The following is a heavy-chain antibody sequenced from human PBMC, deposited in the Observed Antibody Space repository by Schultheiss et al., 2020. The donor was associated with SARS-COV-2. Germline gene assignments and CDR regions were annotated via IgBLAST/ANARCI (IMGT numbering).Heavy chain of an antibody. CDR2: ISSSSSTI. CDR3: ARDDRYSEGTFDY. Sequence: GGSLRLSCAASGFTFTNYAMHWVRQAPGKGLEWVSYISSSSSTIYYADSVKGRFTISRDNAKNSLYLQMNSLRAEDTAVYYCARDDRYSEGTFDYWGQGTLVTVSS. D-gene: IGHD1-1*01. J-gene: IGHJ4*02. V-gene: IGHV3-48*04. CDR1: GFTFTNYA.